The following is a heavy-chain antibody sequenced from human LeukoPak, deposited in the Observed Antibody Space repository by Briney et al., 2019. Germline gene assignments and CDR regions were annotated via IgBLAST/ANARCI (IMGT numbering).Heavy chain of an antibody. J-gene: IGHJ5*02. CDR3: AKLIGYSSRWFDP. CDR1: GFTFSSYG. V-gene: IGHV3-33*06. D-gene: IGHD5-18*01. CDR2: IWYDGSNK. Sequence: GRSLRLSCAASGFTFSSYGMHWVRQAPGKGLEWVAVIWYDGSNKYYADSVKGRFTISRDNSKNTLYLQMNSLRAEDTAVYYCAKLIGYSSRWFDPWGQGTLVTVSS.